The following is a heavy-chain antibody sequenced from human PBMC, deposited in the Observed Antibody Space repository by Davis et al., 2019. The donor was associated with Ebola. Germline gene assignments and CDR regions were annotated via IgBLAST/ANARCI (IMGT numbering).Heavy chain of an antibody. CDR2: IIPIFGIA. Sequence: SVTVSCKASGGTFSSYAISWVRQAPGQGLEWMGGIIPIFGIANYAQKFQGRVTITADKSTSTAYMELSSLRSEDTAVYYCARAPDRGQYNWFDPWGQGTLVTVSS. D-gene: IGHD2-15*01. J-gene: IGHJ5*02. V-gene: IGHV1-69*10. CDR1: GGTFSSYA. CDR3: ARAPDRGQYNWFDP.